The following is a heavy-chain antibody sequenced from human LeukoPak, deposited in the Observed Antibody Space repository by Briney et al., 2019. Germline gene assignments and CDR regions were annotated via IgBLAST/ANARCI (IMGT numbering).Heavy chain of an antibody. D-gene: IGHD5-12*01. V-gene: IGHV3-15*01. CDR3: TSGLPGH. CDR1: GFTFSDAW. Sequence: GSLRLSCAASGFTFSDAWMSWVRQAPGQGLEWVGLIKSKTDGGTTDYAAPVKGRFTISRDDSKNTLYLQMNSLKTEDTAVYYCTSGLPGHWGQGTLVTVSS. CDR2: IKSKTDGGTT. J-gene: IGHJ4*02.